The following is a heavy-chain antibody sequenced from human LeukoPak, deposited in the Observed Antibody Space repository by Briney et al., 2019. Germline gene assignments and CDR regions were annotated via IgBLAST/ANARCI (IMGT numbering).Heavy chain of an antibody. Sequence: GGSLRLSCAASGFTFSTYWMHWVRQAPGTGLVWVSRIKSDGSNSNYADCVKGRFTISRDNAKNTLYLQMNSLRAEDTAVYHCVGVGGRSSIGGDCWGQGTLVTVSS. V-gene: IGHV3-74*01. J-gene: IGHJ4*02. CDR3: VGVGGRSSIGGDC. CDR1: GFTFSTYW. D-gene: IGHD3-10*01. CDR2: IKSDGSNS.